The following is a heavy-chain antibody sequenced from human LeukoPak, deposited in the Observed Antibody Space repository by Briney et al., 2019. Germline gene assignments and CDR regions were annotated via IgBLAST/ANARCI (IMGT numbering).Heavy chain of an antibody. Sequence: GESLKISCNGSGYSFTSYWIGWVRQLPGKGLEWMGIIYPGDSDTRYSPSFQGQVTISADKSISTAYLQCSSLKASDTAMYYCARLFSYYYGSGSYCDYWGQGTLVTVSS. D-gene: IGHD3-10*01. CDR3: ARLFSYYYGSGSYCDY. V-gene: IGHV5-51*01. CDR1: GYSFTSYW. J-gene: IGHJ4*02. CDR2: IYPGDSDT.